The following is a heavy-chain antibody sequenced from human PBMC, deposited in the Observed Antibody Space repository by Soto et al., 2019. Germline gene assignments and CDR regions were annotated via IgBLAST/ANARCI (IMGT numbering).Heavy chain of an antibody. CDR2: IKQDGSEK. CDR3: ARANTSPFDY. V-gene: IGHV3-7*02. J-gene: IGHJ4*02. CDR1: GFTFSNYW. Sequence: PGGSLRLSCAASGFTFSNYWMSWVRQAPGKGLEWVANIKQDGSEKYYVDSVKGRFTISRDDSKNMVYLQMNSLRVDDTAIYYCARANTSPFDYWGQGTLVTVSS.